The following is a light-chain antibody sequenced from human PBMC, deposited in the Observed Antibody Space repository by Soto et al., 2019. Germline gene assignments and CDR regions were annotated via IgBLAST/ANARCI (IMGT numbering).Light chain of an antibody. J-gene: IGLJ1*01. V-gene: IGLV2-14*01. CDR3: SSYSATNPLV. CDR1: SSDVGDYPN. CDR2: EVI. Sequence: QSALTQPASWSGSPGQSITISCTGTSSDVGDYPNVSWYQQHPGKVPKLIIYEVIHRPSGVTSRFSGSKSENTASLTISGLQAEDEADYYCSSYSATNPLVYRSGTKVTVL.